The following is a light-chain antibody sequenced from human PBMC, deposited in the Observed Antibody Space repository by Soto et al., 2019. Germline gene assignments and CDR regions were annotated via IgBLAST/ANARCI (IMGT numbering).Light chain of an antibody. Sequence: QSALTQPASVSGSPGQSITISCTGTSSDVGDYKYVSWYQKHPGKAPNALIYEVSNRPSGVSNRFSGSKSGNTASLTISGLQAEDEADYYCSSYTTSNTLVFGPGTKVTVL. CDR1: SSDVGDYKY. J-gene: IGLJ1*01. V-gene: IGLV2-14*01. CDR3: SSYTTSNTLV. CDR2: EVS.